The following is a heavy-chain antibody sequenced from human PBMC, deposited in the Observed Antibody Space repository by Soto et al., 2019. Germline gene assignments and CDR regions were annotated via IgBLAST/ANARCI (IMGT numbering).Heavy chain of an antibody. D-gene: IGHD3-16*01. V-gene: IGHV4-34*01. CDR3: AKAPLIKSAEVKSFDDF. J-gene: IGHJ4*02. CDR1: GGSFSDHY. Sequence: PSATLSLTCAVTGGSFSDHYWTWIRQHPGKGMEWIVEIHHSGGSHYNPSFKSRATISLDTSKNQFSLDLRSVTAADTALYYCAKAPLIKSAEVKSFDDFWGQGTLV. CDR2: IHHSGGS.